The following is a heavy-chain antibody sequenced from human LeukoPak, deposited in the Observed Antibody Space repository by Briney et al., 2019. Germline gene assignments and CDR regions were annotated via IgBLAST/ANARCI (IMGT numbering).Heavy chain of an antibody. J-gene: IGHJ4*02. Sequence: GGSLRPSCAASGFTFSSYEMNWVSQAPGKGRGWVSYISSSGSTIYYADSVKGRFTISRDNAKNSLYLQMNSLRAEDTAVYYCTIAVAGYFDYWGQGTLVTVSS. CDR3: TIAVAGYFDY. CDR2: ISSSGSTI. D-gene: IGHD6-19*01. CDR1: GFTFSSYE. V-gene: IGHV3-48*03.